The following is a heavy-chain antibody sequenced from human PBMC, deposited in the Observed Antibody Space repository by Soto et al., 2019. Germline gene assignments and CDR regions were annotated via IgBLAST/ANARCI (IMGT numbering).Heavy chain of an antibody. D-gene: IGHD1-26*01. CDR3: ARDPVGGTHFDY. Sequence: QVQLQESGPGLVKPSETLSLTCTVSGGSTSSYYWNWIRQPPGKGLEWIGYIYNSERTNYNPSLRSRVNMSLDTPKNQISMKVSSVTAADAAVYYFARDPVGGTHFDYWGQGTLVTVSS. J-gene: IGHJ4*02. CDR1: GGSTSSYY. V-gene: IGHV4-59*01. CDR2: IYNSERT.